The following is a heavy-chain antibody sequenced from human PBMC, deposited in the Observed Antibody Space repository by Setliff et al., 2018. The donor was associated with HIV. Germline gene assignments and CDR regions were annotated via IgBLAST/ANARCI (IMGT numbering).Heavy chain of an antibody. J-gene: IGHJ6*03. CDR1: GFTLSSYA. V-gene: IGHV3-30*04. D-gene: IGHD3-22*01. Sequence: GGSLRLSCTASGFTLSSYAMHWVRQAPGKGLEWVAVISYDGTNKYYADSVKGRFTISRENSKNTLYLQMNSLKVDDTAVYYCARDQRPLPSSVWAMDVWGKGTTVTVSS. CDR3: ARDQRPLPSSVWAMDV. CDR2: ISYDGTNK.